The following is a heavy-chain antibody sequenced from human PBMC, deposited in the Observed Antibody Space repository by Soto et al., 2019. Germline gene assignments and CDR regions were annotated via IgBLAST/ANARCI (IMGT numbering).Heavy chain of an antibody. Sequence: PGGSQRLSSAASGFPFSDYYMSWIRQAPGKGLEWVSYISSSGSTIYYADSVKGRFTISRDNAKNSLYLQMNSLRAEDTAVYYCARDIIEVTMVRGVTAQPPDFGGQGTLVTVSS. CDR2: ISSSGSTI. J-gene: IGHJ4*02. CDR3: ARDIIEVTMVRGVTAQPPDF. V-gene: IGHV3-11*01. D-gene: IGHD3-10*01. CDR1: GFPFSDYY.